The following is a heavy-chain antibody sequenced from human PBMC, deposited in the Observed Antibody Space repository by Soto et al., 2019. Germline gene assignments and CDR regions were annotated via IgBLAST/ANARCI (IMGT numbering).Heavy chain of an antibody. J-gene: IGHJ6*03. D-gene: IGHD2-2*01. CDR3: ARDGQYQLPERPHYYYYYMDV. CDR1: GFTFSSYG. V-gene: IGHV3-33*01. CDR2: IWYEGSNK. Sequence: QVQLVESGGGVVQPGRSLRLSCAASGFTFSSYGMHWVRQAPGKGLEWVAVIWYEGSNKYYADSVKGRFTISGDNSKNTLSLQMNSLRADDTAVYYCARDGQYQLPERPHYYYYYMDVWGKGTTVTVSS.